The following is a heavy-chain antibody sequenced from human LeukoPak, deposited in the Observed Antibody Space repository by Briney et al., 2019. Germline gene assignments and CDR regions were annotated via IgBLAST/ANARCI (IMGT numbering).Heavy chain of an antibody. Sequence: ASVKVSCKASGYTFTSYAMNWVRQAPGQGLEWMGWTNTNTGNPTYAQGFTGRFVFSLDTSVSTAYLQISSLKAEDTAVYYCARDFPNYDSSGSLPLFDYWGQGTLVTVSS. CDR1: GYTFTSYA. CDR3: ARDFPNYDSSGSLPLFDY. V-gene: IGHV7-4-1*02. J-gene: IGHJ4*02. CDR2: TNTNTGNP. D-gene: IGHD3-22*01.